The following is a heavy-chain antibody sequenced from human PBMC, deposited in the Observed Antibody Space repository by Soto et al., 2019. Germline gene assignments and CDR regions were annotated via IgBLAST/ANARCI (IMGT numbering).Heavy chain of an antibody. CDR1: GFTFSSYS. CDR3: ARDGKYCSSTSCYLGGYYYYYGMDV. D-gene: IGHD2-2*01. Sequence: PWGSLRLSCAASGFTFSSYSMNWFRQAPCKWLEWVSSISSSSSYIYYADSVKGRFTISRDNAKNSLYLQMNSLRAEDTAVYYCARDGKYCSSTSCYLGGYYYYYGMDVWGQGTTVTVSS. J-gene: IGHJ6*02. CDR2: ISSSSSYI. V-gene: IGHV3-21*01.